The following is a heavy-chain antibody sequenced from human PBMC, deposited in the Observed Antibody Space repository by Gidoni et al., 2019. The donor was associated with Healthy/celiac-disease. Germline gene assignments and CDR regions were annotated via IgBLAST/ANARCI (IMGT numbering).Heavy chain of an antibody. J-gene: IGHJ5*02. CDR1: GYTFTSYD. D-gene: IGHD6-19*01. Sequence: QVQLVQSGAEVKKPGASVKVTCKASGYTFTSYDINWVRQAAGQGLEWMGGMKPNSGNTGYAQKFQGRVTMTRNTSISTAYMELSSLRSEDTAVYYCARGSSSGWYEDWFDPWGQGTLVTVSS. CDR2: MKPNSGNT. V-gene: IGHV1-8*01. CDR3: ARGSSSGWYEDWFDP.